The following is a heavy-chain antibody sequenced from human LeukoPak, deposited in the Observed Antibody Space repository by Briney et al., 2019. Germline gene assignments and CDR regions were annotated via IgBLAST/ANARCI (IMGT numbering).Heavy chain of an antibody. D-gene: IGHD2-2*01. CDR1: GYTFTSYD. CDR3: ARGRSSRYPTPFDY. CDR2: MNPNSGNT. Sequence: ASVKVSCKASGYTFTSYDINWVRQATGQGLEWMGWMNPNSGNTGYAQKFQGRVTMTRNTSISTAYMELSSLRSKDTAVYYCARGRSSRYPTPFDYWGQGTLVTVSS. V-gene: IGHV1-8*01. J-gene: IGHJ4*02.